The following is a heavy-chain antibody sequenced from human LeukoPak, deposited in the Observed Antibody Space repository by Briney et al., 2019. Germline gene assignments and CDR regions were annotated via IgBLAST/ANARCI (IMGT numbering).Heavy chain of an antibody. J-gene: IGHJ4*02. D-gene: IGHD3-3*01. CDR2: ISSSSNTI. CDR3: ARDGFDFWSGYPTTVDY. Sequence: GGSLRLSCVASGLTFSSYSMNWVRQSPGKGLEWVSYISSSSNTIYYADSVKGRFTISRDNANNSLYLQMNSLRAEDTAVYYCARDGFDFWSGYPTTVDYWGQGTLVTVSS. CDR1: GLTFSSYS. V-gene: IGHV3-48*01.